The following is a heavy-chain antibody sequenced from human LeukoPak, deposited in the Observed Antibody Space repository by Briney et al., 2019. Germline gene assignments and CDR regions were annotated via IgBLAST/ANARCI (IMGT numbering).Heavy chain of an antibody. Sequence: GGSLRLSCAASGFSFSSYSMNWVRQAPGKGLEWVSAISSSSSYIYYADSVKGRFTISRDNAKNSLYLQMNSLRAEDTAVYYCGSGGGGAVAGRQTDYWGQGTLVTVSS. D-gene: IGHD6-19*01. CDR1: GFSFSSYS. J-gene: IGHJ4*02. V-gene: IGHV3-21*01. CDR3: GSGGGGAVAGRQTDY. CDR2: ISSSSSYI.